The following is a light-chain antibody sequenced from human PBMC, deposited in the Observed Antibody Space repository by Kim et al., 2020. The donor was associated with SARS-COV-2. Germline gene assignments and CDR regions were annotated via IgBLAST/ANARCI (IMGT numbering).Light chain of an antibody. CDR1: QDIRHY. CDR3: QQYYTLCS. CDR2: DAS. Sequence: SAFVGDRVTITCQSSQDIRHYLNWYQQTPGKAPKLLIYDASNLETGVPSRFSASGSGTDFTFTISGLQPEDIATYYCQQYYTLCSVGGGTKVDIK. J-gene: IGKJ4*01. V-gene: IGKV1-33*01.